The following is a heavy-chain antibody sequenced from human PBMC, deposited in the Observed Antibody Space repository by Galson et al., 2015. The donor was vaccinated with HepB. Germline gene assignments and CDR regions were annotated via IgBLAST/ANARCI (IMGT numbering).Heavy chain of an antibody. V-gene: IGHV3-73*01. J-gene: IGHJ4*02. D-gene: IGHD3-3*01. CDR3: TRQIRSAVFWSGYYHPFDY. CDR1: GFTFSGSA. Sequence: SLRLSCAASGFTFSGSAMHWVRQASGKGLEWVGRIRSKANSYATAYAASVKGRFTISRDDSKNTAYLQMNSLKTEDTAVYYCTRQIRSAVFWSGYYHPFDYWGQGTLVTVSS. CDR2: IRSKANSYAT.